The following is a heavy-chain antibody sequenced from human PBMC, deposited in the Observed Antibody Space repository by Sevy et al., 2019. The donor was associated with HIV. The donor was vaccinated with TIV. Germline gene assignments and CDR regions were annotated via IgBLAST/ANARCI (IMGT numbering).Heavy chain of an antibody. J-gene: IGHJ6*03. Sequence: SETLSLTCTVSGGSVSSGSYYWSWIRQPPGKGLEWIGYIYYSGSTNYNPSLKSRVTISVDTSKNQFSLKLSSVTAADTAVYYWARGDYYYYYMDVWGKGTTVTVSS. CDR2: IYYSGST. V-gene: IGHV4-61*01. CDR1: GGSVSSGSYY. CDR3: ARGDYYYYYMDV.